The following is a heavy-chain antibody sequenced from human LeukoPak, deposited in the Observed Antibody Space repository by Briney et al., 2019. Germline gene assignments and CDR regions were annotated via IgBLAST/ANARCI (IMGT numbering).Heavy chain of an antibody. Sequence: ASETLSLTCTVSGGSISSSSYYWGWIRQPPGKGLEWIGSIYYSGSTYYNPSLKSRVTISVDTSKNQFSLKLSSVTAADTAVYYCARRSYYDSSGYNGFDYWGQGTLVTVSS. CDR3: ARRSYYDSSGYNGFDY. J-gene: IGHJ4*02. V-gene: IGHV4-39*01. CDR2: IYYSGST. CDR1: GGSISSSSYY. D-gene: IGHD3-22*01.